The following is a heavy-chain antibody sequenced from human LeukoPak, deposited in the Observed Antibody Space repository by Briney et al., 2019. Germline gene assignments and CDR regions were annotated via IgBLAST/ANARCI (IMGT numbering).Heavy chain of an antibody. CDR1: GFTVSSNY. V-gene: IGHV3-53*01. J-gene: IGHJ4*02. Sequence: GGSLRLSCAASGFTVSSNYMSWVRQAPGKGLEWVSVIYSGGSTYYADSVKGRFTISRVNSKNTLYLQMNSLRAEDTAVYYCAKDQGDWGSGYWGQGTLVTVSS. CDR2: IYSGGST. D-gene: IGHD3/OR15-3a*01. CDR3: AKDQGDWGSGY.